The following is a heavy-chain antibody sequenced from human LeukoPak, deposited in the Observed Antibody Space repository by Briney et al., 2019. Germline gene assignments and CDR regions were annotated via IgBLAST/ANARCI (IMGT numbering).Heavy chain of an antibody. Sequence: ASVNVSCKASGYTFTSYYMHWVRQAPGQGLEWMGIINPSGGSTSYAQKFQGRVTMTRDTSTSTVYMELSSLRSEDTAVYYCARAENWHIVVVTAIQSTAFDIWGQGTMVTVSS. CDR2: INPSGGST. V-gene: IGHV1-46*01. J-gene: IGHJ3*02. CDR1: GYTFTSYY. CDR3: ARAENWHIVVVTAIQSTAFDI. D-gene: IGHD2-21*02.